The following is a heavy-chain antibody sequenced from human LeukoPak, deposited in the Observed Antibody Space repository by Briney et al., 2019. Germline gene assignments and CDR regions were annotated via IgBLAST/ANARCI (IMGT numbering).Heavy chain of an antibody. CDR3: ARDDTHYGSSGSFYDAFDI. Sequence: GGSPRLSCAASGFTFSNYWMTRVRRAPGKGLEWVANIRRDGSETHYVDSVMGRFTISRDNAKNSLYLQMNSLRAEDTAVYYCARDDTHYGSSGSFYDAFDIWGQGTMVTVSS. D-gene: IGHD3-22*01. J-gene: IGHJ3*02. CDR2: IRRDGSET. CDR1: GFTFSNYW. V-gene: IGHV3-7*01.